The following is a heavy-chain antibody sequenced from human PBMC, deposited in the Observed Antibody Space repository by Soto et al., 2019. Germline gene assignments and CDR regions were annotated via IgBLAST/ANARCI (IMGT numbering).Heavy chain of an antibody. V-gene: IGHV6-1*01. CDR1: GDSVSSNSAA. J-gene: IGHJ5*02. CDR3: ARGHRFYDFWSGTLNWFDP. Sequence: SQTLSLTCAISGDSVSSNSAAWNWIRQSPSRGLEWLGRTYYRSKWYNDYAVSVKSRITINPDTSKNQFSLQLNSVTPEDTAVYYCARGHRFYDFWSGTLNWFDPWGQGTLVTVSS. D-gene: IGHD3-3*01. CDR2: TYYRSKWYN.